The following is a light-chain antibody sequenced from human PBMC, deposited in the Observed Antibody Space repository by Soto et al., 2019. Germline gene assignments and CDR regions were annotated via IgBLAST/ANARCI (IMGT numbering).Light chain of an antibody. CDR2: KAS. CDR1: QSISSW. Sequence: DIQMTQSPSTLSASVGDRVTITCRASQSISSWLAWYQQKPGKAPKLLIYKASSLESGVPSRFSGSGSGTEFTVTISSLQPDDFANYYCQQYNSFPITFGQGTRLEIK. V-gene: IGKV1-5*03. J-gene: IGKJ5*01. CDR3: QQYNSFPIT.